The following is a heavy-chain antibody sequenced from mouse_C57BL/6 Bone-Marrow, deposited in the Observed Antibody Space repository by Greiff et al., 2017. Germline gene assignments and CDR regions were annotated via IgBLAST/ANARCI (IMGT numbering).Heavy chain of an antibody. V-gene: IGHV1-64*01. CDR2: IHPNRGST. CDR3: ARPANWAWFAY. CDR1: GYTFTSYW. Sequence: QVQLQQPGAELVKPGASVKLSCKASGYTFTSYWMHWVKQRPGKGLEWIGMIHPNRGSTNYNEKFKSKATLTVDKSSSTAYMQLSSLTSEDSAVYYCARPANWAWFAYWGQGTLVTVSA. J-gene: IGHJ3*01. D-gene: IGHD4-1*01.